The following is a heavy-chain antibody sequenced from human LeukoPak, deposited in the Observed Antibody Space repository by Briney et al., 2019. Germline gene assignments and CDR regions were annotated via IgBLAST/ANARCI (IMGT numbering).Heavy chain of an antibody. V-gene: IGHV4-59*01. Sequence: SETLSLTCTVSGGSISSYYWGWIRQPPGKGLEWIGYIYYSGSTNYNPSLKSRVTISVDTSKNQFSLKMSSVTAADTAVYYCARVKMATIYYFDYWGQGTLVTVSS. D-gene: IGHD5-24*01. CDR3: ARVKMATIYYFDY. J-gene: IGHJ4*02. CDR1: GGSISSYY. CDR2: IYYSGST.